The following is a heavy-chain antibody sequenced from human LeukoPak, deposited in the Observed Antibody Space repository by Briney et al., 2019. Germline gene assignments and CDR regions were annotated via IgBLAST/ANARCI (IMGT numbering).Heavy chain of an antibody. CDR2: INPSGGST. D-gene: IGHD4-17*01. CDR3: ARDAHGDYDSMYYYYYYMDV. CDR1: GYTFTSYY. V-gene: IGHV1-46*01. J-gene: IGHJ6*03. Sequence: GASVKVSCKASGYTFTSYYMHWVRQAPGQGLEWMGIINPSGGSTSYAQKFQGRVTMTRDMSTSTVYMELSSLRSEDTAVYYCARDAHGDYDSMYYYYYYMDVWGKGTTVTVSS.